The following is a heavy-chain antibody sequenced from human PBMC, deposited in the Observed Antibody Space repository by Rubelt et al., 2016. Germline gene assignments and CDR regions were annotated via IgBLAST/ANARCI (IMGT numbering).Heavy chain of an antibody. D-gene: IGHD1-7*01. J-gene: IGHJ5*02. Sequence: QITLKESGPTLVKPTQTLTLTCTFSGFSLSTSGVGVGWIRQPPGKALEWLALIYWDDDKRYSPSLKSRLTITKDTSKNQVVLTMTNMDPVDTATYYGAHNTGRTGTTRDCNWFDPWGQGTLVTVSS. CDR3: AHNTGRTGTTRDCNWFDP. V-gene: IGHV2-5*02. CDR2: IYWDDDK. CDR1: GFSLSTSGVG.